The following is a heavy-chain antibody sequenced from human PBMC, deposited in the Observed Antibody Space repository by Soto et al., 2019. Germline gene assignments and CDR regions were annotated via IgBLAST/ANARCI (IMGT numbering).Heavy chain of an antibody. J-gene: IGHJ4*02. CDR2: IWYDGSNK. Sequence: QVQLVESGGGVVQPGRSLRLSCAASGFTFSSYGMHWVRQAPGKVLEWVAVIWYDGSNKYYADSVKGRFTISRDNSKNTLYLQMNSLRAEDTAVYYCARDREGYYFDYWCQGTLVTVSS. CDR3: ARDREGYYFDY. V-gene: IGHV3-33*01. D-gene: IGHD1-26*01. CDR1: GFTFSSYG.